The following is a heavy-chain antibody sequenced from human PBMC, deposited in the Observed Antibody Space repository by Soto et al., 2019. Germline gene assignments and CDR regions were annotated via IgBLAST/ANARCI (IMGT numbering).Heavy chain of an antibody. V-gene: IGHV6-1*01. CDR1: GDSVSSNSAA. D-gene: IGHD2-15*01. CDR2: TYYRSKWYN. Sequence: SQTLSRTCAISGDSVSSNSAAWNWIRQSPSRGLEWLGRTYYRSKWYNDYAVSVKSRITINPDTSKNQFSMQLNSVTPEDTAVYYCARTYGGSYEDYHYYGMDVWGQGTTVTVSS. J-gene: IGHJ6*02. CDR3: ARTYGGSYEDYHYYGMDV.